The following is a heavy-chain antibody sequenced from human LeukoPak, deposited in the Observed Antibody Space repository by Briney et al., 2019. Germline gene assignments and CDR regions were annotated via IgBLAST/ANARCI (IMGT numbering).Heavy chain of an antibody. V-gene: IGHV1-18*01. CDR3: AREATGRAFVP. J-gene: IGHJ5*02. D-gene: IGHD1-1*01. CDR1: GYNFNDFG. CDR2: IRALTGDT. Sequence: ASVKVSCKASGYNFNDFGVTWVRQAPGQGLEWMGWIRALTGDTNYAQKFQGRVTMTTDTSTDTAYMEMRSLRSDDTAVYYCAREATGRAFVPWGQGTLVTVSS.